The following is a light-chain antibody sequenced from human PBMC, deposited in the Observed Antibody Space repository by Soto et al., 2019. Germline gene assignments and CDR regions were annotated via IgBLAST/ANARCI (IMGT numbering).Light chain of an antibody. CDR1: QIISSSY. CDR3: QQYGRSPPWT. Sequence: EVVLTQSPGTLSVSLVDRATLSCRASQIISSSYLAWYQQKPGQAPRLLFYGASNRATGIPDRFSGSGSGTDFTLTISRLEPEDFAVYYCQQYGRSPPWTFGQGTKVDIK. V-gene: IGKV3-20*01. CDR2: GAS. J-gene: IGKJ1*01.